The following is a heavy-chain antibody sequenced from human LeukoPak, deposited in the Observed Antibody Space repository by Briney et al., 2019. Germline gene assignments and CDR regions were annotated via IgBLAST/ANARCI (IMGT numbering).Heavy chain of an antibody. CDR3: ARAAPFLWFGELHLRGMDV. V-gene: IGHV3-23*01. J-gene: IGHJ6*02. CDR2: ISGSGGST. D-gene: IGHD3-10*01. CDR1: GFTFSSYA. Sequence: GGSLRLSCAASGFTFSSYAMSWVRQAPGKGLQWVSAISGSGGSTYYADSVKGRFTISRDNSKNTLYLQMNSLRAEDTAVYYCARAAPFLWFGELHLRGMDVWGQGTTVTVSS.